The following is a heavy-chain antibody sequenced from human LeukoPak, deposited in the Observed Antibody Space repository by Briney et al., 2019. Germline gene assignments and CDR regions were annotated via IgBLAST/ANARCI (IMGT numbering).Heavy chain of an antibody. Sequence: TPSQTLSLTCSVSGGSISSGSYYWTWIRQPAGRGLEWIGRIYTGGNTNYNSSLRGRVTISLDTSKNQLSLKLDSVTAADTAVYYCARAQYSGQYHIFDAFDIWGQGTMITVSS. CDR1: GGSISSGSYY. J-gene: IGHJ3*02. CDR3: ARAQYSGQYHIFDAFDI. CDR2: IYTGGNT. D-gene: IGHD1-26*01. V-gene: IGHV4-61*02.